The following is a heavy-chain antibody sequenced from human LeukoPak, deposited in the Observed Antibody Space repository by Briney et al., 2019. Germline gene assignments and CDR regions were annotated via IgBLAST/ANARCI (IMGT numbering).Heavy chain of an antibody. CDR1: GGSFSTYY. D-gene: IGHD2/OR15-2a*01. Sequence: SETLSLTCSLSGGSFSTYYWTWVRQPPGKSLEWFGCVYYTGSTVYNPSLRSRLALSIDTSNNQFSLKLNSVTAADTAVYFCARSGDEYDSTGFDHWGQGILVTVSS. J-gene: IGHJ4*02. V-gene: IGHV4-59*08. CDR2: VYYTGST. CDR3: ARSGDEYDSTGFDH.